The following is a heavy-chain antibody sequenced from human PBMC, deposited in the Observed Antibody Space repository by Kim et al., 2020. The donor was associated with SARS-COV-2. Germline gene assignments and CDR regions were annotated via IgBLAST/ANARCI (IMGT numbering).Heavy chain of an antibody. CDR1: GYTFTSYG. D-gene: IGHD3-16*02. Sequence: ASVKVSCKASGYTFTSYGISWVRQAPGQGLEWMGWISAYNGNTNYAQKLQGRVTMTTDTSTSTAYMELRSLRSDDTAVYYCARFYHDDYVWGSYRYPLDWWGQGTLVTVSS. V-gene: IGHV1-18*01. CDR2: ISAYNGNT. CDR3: ARFYHDDYVWGSYRYPLDW. J-gene: IGHJ4*02.